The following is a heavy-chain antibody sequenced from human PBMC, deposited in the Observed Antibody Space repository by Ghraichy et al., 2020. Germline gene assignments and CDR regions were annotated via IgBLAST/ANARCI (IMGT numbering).Heavy chain of an antibody. D-gene: IGHD3-3*01. CDR1: GFTFDDYA. CDR2: ISWNSGSI. Sequence: GGSLRLSCAASGFTFDDYAMHWLRQAPGKGLEWVSGISWNSGSIGYADSVKGRFTISRDNAKNSLYLQINSLRAEDTALYYCAKDRGKERITIFGVVFDYWGQGTLVTVSS. J-gene: IGHJ4*02. V-gene: IGHV3-9*01. CDR3: AKDRGKERITIFGVVFDY.